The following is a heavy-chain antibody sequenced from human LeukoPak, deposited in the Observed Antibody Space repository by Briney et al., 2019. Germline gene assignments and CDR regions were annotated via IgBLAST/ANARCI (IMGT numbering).Heavy chain of an antibody. CDR2: IYRSSNGETT. CDR3: TTYSSGSCPF. CDR1: GITFSNAW. Sequence: GGSLRLSCAASGITFSNAWMTWVRQAPGKGLEWVGRIYRSSNGETTDYGAPVKGRFTISRDDSKNTLYLQMNSLKTEDTAVYYCTTYSSGSCPFWGQGTLVTVSS. V-gene: IGHV3-15*01. D-gene: IGHD6-19*01. J-gene: IGHJ4*02.